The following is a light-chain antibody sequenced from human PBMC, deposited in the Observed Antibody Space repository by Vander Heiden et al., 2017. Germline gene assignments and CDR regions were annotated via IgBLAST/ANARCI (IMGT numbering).Light chain of an antibody. V-gene: IGLV3-1*01. CDR2: QDS. J-gene: IGLJ3*02. Sequence: SYELTQPPSVSVSPGQTASIPCSGDQLGDKYACWYQQKPGQSPVLVIYQDSKRPSGIPERFSGSNSGNTATLTISGTQAMDEADYYCQAWDSSIYWVFGGGTKLTVL. CDR3: QAWDSSIYWV. CDR1: QLGDKY.